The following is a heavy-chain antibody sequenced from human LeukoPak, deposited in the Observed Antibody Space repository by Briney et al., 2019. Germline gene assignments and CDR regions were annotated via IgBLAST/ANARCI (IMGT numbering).Heavy chain of an antibody. V-gene: IGHV3-30-3*01. CDR1: GFTFSSYA. CDR3: ARQQRRRAYYDFWSGYYTGDYYYGMDV. J-gene: IGHJ6*02. D-gene: IGHD3-3*01. Sequence: GGSLRLSCAASGFTFSSYAMHWVRQAPGKGLEWVAVISYDGSNKYYADSVKGRFTISRDNSKNTLYLQMNSLRAEDTAVYYCARQQRRRAYYDFWSGYYTGDYYYGMDVWAKGPRSPSP. CDR2: ISYDGSNK.